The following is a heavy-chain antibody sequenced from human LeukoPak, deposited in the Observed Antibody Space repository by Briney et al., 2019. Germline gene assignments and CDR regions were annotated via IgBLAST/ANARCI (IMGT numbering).Heavy chain of an antibody. D-gene: IGHD1-26*01. CDR2: ISWNSGSI. CDR3: AKDRGQATFDY. V-gene: IGHV3-9*01. Sequence: GGSLRLSCAASGFTFDDYAMHWVRQAPGKGLEWVSGISWNSGSIGYADSVKGRFTISRDNAKNSLYLQMNSLRAEDTALYYCAKDRGQATFDYWGQGTLVIVSS. J-gene: IGHJ4*02. CDR1: GFTFDDYA.